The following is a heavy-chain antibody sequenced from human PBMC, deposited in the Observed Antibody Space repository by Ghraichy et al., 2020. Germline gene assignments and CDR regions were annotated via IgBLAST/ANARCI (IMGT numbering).Heavy chain of an antibody. J-gene: IGHJ6*03. CDR3: ARGHYYYYYMDL. CDR2: VYYSGNS. V-gene: IGHV4-31*03. Sequence: SENLSLTCIVSGASLNSTPHYWNWVRQHPGKGLEWIGNVYYSGNSYYNPSLKSRAAISVDTSNSQFSLQLNSVTAADAAVYYCARGHYYYYYMDLWGEGTTVSVSS. CDR1: GASLNSTPHY.